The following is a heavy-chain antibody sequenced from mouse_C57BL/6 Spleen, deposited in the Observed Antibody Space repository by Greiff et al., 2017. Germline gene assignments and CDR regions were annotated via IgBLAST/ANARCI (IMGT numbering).Heavy chain of an antibody. D-gene: IGHD2-5*01. CDR2: IYPSDSET. CDR1: GYTFTSYW. V-gene: IGHV1-61*01. Sequence: QVQLQQPGAELVRPGSSVKLSCKASGYTFTSYWMDWVKQRPGQGLEWIGNIYPSDSETHYNQKFKDKATLTVEKSSSTAYMQLSSLTSEDSAVYYCARSNYFSMDYWGQGTSVTVSS. J-gene: IGHJ4*01. CDR3: ARSNYFSMDY.